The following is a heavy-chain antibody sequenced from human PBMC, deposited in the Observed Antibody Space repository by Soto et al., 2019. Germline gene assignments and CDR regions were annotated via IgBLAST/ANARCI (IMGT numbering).Heavy chain of an antibody. Sequence: QVQLVQSGAEVKKPGSSVKVSCKASGGTFSSYAVSWVRQAPGQGLEWMGGIIPIFGTADYAQKFQGRVTITADESTSTAYMEMSSLRSEDTAVYYCARHVPAAGYYYGMDVWGQGTTVTVSS. D-gene: IGHD2-2*01. V-gene: IGHV1-69*12. J-gene: IGHJ6*02. CDR3: ARHVPAAGYYYGMDV. CDR2: IIPIFGTA. CDR1: GGTFSSYA.